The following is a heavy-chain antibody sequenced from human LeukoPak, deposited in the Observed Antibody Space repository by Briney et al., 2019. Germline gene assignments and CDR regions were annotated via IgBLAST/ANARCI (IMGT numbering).Heavy chain of an antibody. V-gene: IGHV4-31*03. D-gene: IGHD2-2*01. CDR2: IYYSGST. Sequence: PSETLSLTCTVSGGSISSGGYYWSWIRQHPGKGLEWIGYIYYSGSTYYNPSLESRVTISVDTSKNQFSLKLSSVTAADTAVYYCARGYCSSTSCLPLDYWGQGTLVTVSS. CDR3: ARGYCSSTSCLPLDY. J-gene: IGHJ4*02. CDR1: GGSISSGGYY.